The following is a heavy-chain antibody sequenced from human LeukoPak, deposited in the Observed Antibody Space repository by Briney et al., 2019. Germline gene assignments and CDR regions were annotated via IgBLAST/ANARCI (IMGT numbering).Heavy chain of an antibody. CDR1: GYTFTGYY. CDR2: INPNSGGT. J-gene: IGHJ4*02. Sequence: ASVKVSCKASGYTFTGYYMHWVRQAPGQGLEWMGWINPNSGGTNYAQKFQGRVTMTRDTSISTAYMELSRLRSDDTAVYYCARTPPYYYDSSGEYYFDYWGQGTLVTVSS. CDR3: ARTPPYYYDSSGEYYFDY. D-gene: IGHD3-22*01. V-gene: IGHV1-2*02.